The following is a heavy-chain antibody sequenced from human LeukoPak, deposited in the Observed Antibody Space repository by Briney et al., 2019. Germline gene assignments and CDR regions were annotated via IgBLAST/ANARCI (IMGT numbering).Heavy chain of an antibody. CDR1: GYTFTGYY. CDR2: INPNSGGT. J-gene: IGHJ6*03. V-gene: IGHV1-2*02. Sequence: ASVKVSCKASGYTFTGYYMHWVRQAPGQGLEGMGWINPNSGGTNYAQKFQGRVTMTRDTSISTAYMELSRLRSDDTAVYYCASTDYDFWSGYYSRPYYYYMDVWGKGTTVTVSS. CDR3: ASTDYDFWSGYYSRPYYYYMDV. D-gene: IGHD3-3*01.